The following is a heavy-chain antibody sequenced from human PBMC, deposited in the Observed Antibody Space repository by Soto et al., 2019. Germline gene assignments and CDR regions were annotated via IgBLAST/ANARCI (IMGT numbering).Heavy chain of an antibody. CDR2: ISSSSSYI. CDR1: GFTFSSYS. J-gene: IGHJ5*02. Sequence: PGGSLRLSCAASGFTFSSYSMNWVRQAPGKGLEWVSSISSSSSYIYYADSVKGRFTISRDNAKNSLYLQMNSLRAEDTAVYYCARDPYPTIYPGIAAAGNNWFDPWGQGTLVTVSS. V-gene: IGHV3-21*01. D-gene: IGHD6-13*01. CDR3: ARDPYPTIYPGIAAAGNNWFDP.